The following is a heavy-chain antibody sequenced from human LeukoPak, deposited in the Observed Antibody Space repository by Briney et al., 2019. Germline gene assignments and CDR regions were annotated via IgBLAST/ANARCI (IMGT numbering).Heavy chain of an antibody. CDR2: INWNGGST. D-gene: IGHD2-15*01. CDR3: ARVRSVVVAAGYFDY. CDR1: GFTFDDYG. Sequence: GGSLRLSCAASGFTFDDYGMSWVRQAPGKGLEWVSGINWNGGSTSYADSVKGRFTISRDNAKNSLYLQMDSLRAEDTAVYYCARVRSVVVAAGYFDYWGQGTLVTVSS. J-gene: IGHJ4*02. V-gene: IGHV3-20*04.